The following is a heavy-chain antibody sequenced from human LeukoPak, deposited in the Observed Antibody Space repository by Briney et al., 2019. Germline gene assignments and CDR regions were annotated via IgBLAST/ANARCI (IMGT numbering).Heavy chain of an antibody. CDR1: GYTFTSYG. Sequence: ASVKVSCKASGYTFTSYGISWVRQAPGQGLEWMGWISAYNGNTNYAQKLQDRVTMTTDTSTSTAHMELRSLRSDDTALYYCTRDRCSSTSCYSEYWGQGTLVTVSS. V-gene: IGHV1-18*01. CDR3: TRDRCSSTSCYSEY. J-gene: IGHJ4*02. D-gene: IGHD2-2*01. CDR2: ISAYNGNT.